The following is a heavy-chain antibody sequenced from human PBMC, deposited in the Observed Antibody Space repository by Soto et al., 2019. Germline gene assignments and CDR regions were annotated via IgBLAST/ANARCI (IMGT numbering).Heavy chain of an antibody. CDR1: GFTFSSYA. J-gene: IGHJ6*02. D-gene: IGHD3-10*01. Sequence: TGGSMRVSCAASGFTFSSYAMSWVRQATGKGLEWVSAISGSGGSTYYADSVKGRFTISRDNSKNTLYLQMNSLRAEDTAIYYCAKDDLPSNVLLWFGELLDAYYYGMDVWGQGTTVTVSS. CDR2: ISGSGGST. V-gene: IGHV3-23*01. CDR3: AKDDLPSNVLLWFGELLDAYYYGMDV.